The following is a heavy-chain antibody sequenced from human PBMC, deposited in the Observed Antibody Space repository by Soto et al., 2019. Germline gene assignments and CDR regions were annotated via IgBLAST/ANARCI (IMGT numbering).Heavy chain of an antibody. Sequence: QVQLVQSGAEVKKPGSSVKVSCKASGGTFSSYAISWVRQAPGQGLEWMGGISPIFGTANYAQKFQGRVTITEDKSTSTAYMELRSLRSEDTAVYYCARGPNYYGSGSYYADYYSGMAVWGQGTTVTVSS. D-gene: IGHD3-10*01. CDR3: ARGPNYYGSGSYYADYYSGMAV. V-gene: IGHV1-69*06. CDR2: ISPIFGTA. CDR1: GGTFSSYA. J-gene: IGHJ6*02.